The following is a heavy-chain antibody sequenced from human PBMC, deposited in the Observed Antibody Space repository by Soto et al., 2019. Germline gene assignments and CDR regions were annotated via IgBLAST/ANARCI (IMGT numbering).Heavy chain of an antibody. CDR3: ARGEKAVAGSFYYYYYGMDV. V-gene: IGHV1-2*04. D-gene: IGHD6-19*01. Sequence: ASVKVSCKASGYTFTGYYMHWVRQAPGQGLEWMGWINPNSGGTNYAQKFQGWVTMTRDTSISTAYMELSRLRSDDTAVYYCARGEKAVAGSFYYYYYGMDVCRQGPTGTLSS. CDR2: INPNSGGT. J-gene: IGHJ6*02. CDR1: GYTFTGYY.